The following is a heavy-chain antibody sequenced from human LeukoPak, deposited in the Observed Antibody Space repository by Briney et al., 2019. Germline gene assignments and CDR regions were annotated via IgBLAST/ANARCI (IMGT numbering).Heavy chain of an antibody. J-gene: IGHJ2*01. CDR3: ARGEYYGSGSPIGYFDL. CDR2: IRFDGRNK. V-gene: IGHV3-30*02. CDR1: GFTFSNYD. Sequence: PGGSLRLSCAASGFTFSNYDMHWVRQAPGKGLEWVAFIRFDGRNKEYADSVKGRFTISRDNAKNSLYLQMNSLRAEDTAVYYCARGEYYGSGSPIGYFDLWGRGTLVTVSS. D-gene: IGHD3-10*01.